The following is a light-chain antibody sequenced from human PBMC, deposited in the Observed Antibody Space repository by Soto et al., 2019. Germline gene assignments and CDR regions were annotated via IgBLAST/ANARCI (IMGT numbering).Light chain of an antibody. V-gene: IGKV3-15*01. CDR2: DAS. Sequence: EIVMTQSPATLSVSPGERATLSCRASQSVSSNLAWYQQKPGQSPRLLIYDASTRATGIPARFSGSGSGTELTLTISSLQSEDFAVYYCQHFNNWPPVFGPGTKVDIK. CDR1: QSVSSN. J-gene: IGKJ3*01. CDR3: QHFNNWPPV.